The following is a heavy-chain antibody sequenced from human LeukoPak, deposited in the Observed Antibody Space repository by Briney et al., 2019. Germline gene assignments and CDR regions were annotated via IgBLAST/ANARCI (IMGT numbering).Heavy chain of an antibody. CDR2: VNHSGST. J-gene: IGHJ1*01. CDR3: ARGGRVGYCSGGSCYSRYFQH. Sequence: SETLSLTCAVYGGSFSGYYWSWIRQPPGKGLEWIGEVNHSGSTNYNPPLKSRVTISVDTSENQFSLKLSSVTAADTAVYYCARGGRVGYCSGGSCYSRYFQHWGQGTLVTVSS. V-gene: IGHV4-34*01. CDR1: GGSFSGYY. D-gene: IGHD2-15*01.